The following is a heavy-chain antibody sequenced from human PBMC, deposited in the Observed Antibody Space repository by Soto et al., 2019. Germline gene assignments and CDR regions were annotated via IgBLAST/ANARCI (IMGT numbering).Heavy chain of an antibody. CDR3: ARRLGRAARLGNWFGP. J-gene: IGHJ5*02. CDR2: ITHSGST. V-gene: IGHV4-34*02. Sequence: QVQLQQWGAGLLKPSETLSLTCAVYGGSFSGYYWSWIRQPPGKGLEWIGEITHSGSTNYNPSLKSRVTISVDTSKNHFSLKLSSVTAADTAVYYCARRLGRAARLGNWFGPWGQGTLFTVSS. CDR1: GGSFSGYY. D-gene: IGHD6-6*01.